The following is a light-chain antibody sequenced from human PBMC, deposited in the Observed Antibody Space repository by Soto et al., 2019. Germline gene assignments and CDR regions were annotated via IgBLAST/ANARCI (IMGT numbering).Light chain of an antibody. CDR1: QSVTTN. CDR3: QQYHSWPHT. Sequence: ETVLTQSPATLSVSPEERATFSCRASQSVTTNLAWYQQKPGQVPRLLIYGASTRATGIPARFSGSGSGTEFTLSISSLQSDDFAIYHCQQYHSWPHTFGQGTKLEIK. J-gene: IGKJ2*01. CDR2: GAS. V-gene: IGKV3-15*01.